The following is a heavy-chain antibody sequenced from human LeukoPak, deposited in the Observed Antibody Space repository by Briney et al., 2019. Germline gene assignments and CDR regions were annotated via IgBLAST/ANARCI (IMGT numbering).Heavy chain of an antibody. CDR3: ARGNQYYYDSSDFRY. Sequence: SETLSLTCAVYGGSFSGYYWSWIRQPPGKGLEWIGEINHSGSTNYNPSLKSRVTISVDTSKNQFSLKLSSVTAADTAVYYCARGNQYYYDSSDFRYWGQGTLVTVSS. J-gene: IGHJ4*02. V-gene: IGHV4-34*01. CDR2: INHSGST. D-gene: IGHD3-22*01. CDR1: GGSFSGYY.